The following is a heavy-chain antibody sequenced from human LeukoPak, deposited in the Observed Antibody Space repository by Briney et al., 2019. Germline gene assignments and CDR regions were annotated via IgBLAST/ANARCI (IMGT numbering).Heavy chain of an antibody. J-gene: IGHJ4*02. CDR1: GGSISSGDYY. CDR2: IYYSGST. CDR3: ARVGAASTRRPRDGLDY. V-gene: IGHV4-30-4*08. D-gene: IGHD1-26*01. Sequence: PSQTLSLTCTASGGSISSGDYYWSWIRQPPGKGLEWIGYIYYSGSTYYNPSLKSRVTISVDTSKNQFSLKLSSVTAADTAVYYCARVGAASTRRPRDGLDYWGQGTLVTVSS.